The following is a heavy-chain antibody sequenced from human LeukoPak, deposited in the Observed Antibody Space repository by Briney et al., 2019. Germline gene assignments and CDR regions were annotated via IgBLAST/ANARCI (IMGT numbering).Heavy chain of an antibody. CDR2: ISGSGGST. J-gene: IGHJ3*02. CDR3: AKGVVVVPNNHDALDI. CDR1: GFTFSSYA. D-gene: IGHD2-15*01. V-gene: IGHV3-23*01. Sequence: QSGGSLRLSCAASGFTFSSYAMSWVRQAPGKGLEWVSAISGSGGSTYYANSVKGRFTISRDNSKNTLYLQMNSLRAEDTAVYYCAKGVVVVPNNHDALDIWGQGTRVTVSS.